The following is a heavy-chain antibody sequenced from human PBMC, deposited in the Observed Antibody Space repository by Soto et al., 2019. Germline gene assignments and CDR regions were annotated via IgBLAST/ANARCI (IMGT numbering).Heavy chain of an antibody. D-gene: IGHD4-4*01. CDR3: ARSMRTTVTTVSYYYYMDV. V-gene: IGHV3-64*01. CDR2: ISSNGGSA. CDR1: GFTFSSYA. J-gene: IGHJ6*03. Sequence: PGGSLRLSCAASGFTFSSYAMHWVRQAPGKGLEYVSAISSNGGSAYYANSVKGRFTISRDNSKNTLYLQMGSLRAEDMAVYYCARSMRTTVTTVSYYYYMDVWGKGTTVTVS.